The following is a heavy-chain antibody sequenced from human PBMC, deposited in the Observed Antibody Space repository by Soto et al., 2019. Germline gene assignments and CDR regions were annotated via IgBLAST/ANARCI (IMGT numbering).Heavy chain of an antibody. CDR2: ISPYSGKT. CDR3: AREGLLLLPDY. D-gene: IGHD3-22*01. CDR1: GGTFSSYT. V-gene: IGHV1-18*01. Sequence: ASVNVSCKASGGTFSSYTISWVRQAPGQGLEWMGWISPYSGKTNYARKFQGRVTMTTDTSTSTAYMEVRSLTSDDTAVYYCAREGLLLLPDYWGQGTLVTVSS. J-gene: IGHJ4*02.